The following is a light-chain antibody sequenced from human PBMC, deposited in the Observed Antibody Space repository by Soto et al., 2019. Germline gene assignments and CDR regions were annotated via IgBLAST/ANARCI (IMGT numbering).Light chain of an antibody. Sequence: DIQMTQSPSILSVSVGDRVTITCRASQGISNSLAWYQQRPGTAPKLLIYDASTLENGVPSRFSGSGSGTEFTLTISSLQPDDSATYYCQQYNSYWTFAQGTKVDI. CDR2: DAS. CDR3: QQYNSYWT. CDR1: QGISNS. V-gene: IGKV1-5*01. J-gene: IGKJ1*01.